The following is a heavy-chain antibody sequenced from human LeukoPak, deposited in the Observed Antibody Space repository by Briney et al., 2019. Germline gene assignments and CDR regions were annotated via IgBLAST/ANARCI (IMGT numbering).Heavy chain of an antibody. CDR1: GVSLSNYY. CDR3: ARGGASSKSFDA. CDR2: IYYDRTT. D-gene: IGHD6-6*01. J-gene: IGHJ4*02. Sequence: SGTLSLTCSVSGVSLSNYYWSWIGQPPGKGGEWIAFIYYDRTTNYNPSLKSRSTISVDTSKNQYSLNLISVTPADTAVYYCARGGASSKSFDAWGQGILVTVSS. V-gene: IGHV4-59*01.